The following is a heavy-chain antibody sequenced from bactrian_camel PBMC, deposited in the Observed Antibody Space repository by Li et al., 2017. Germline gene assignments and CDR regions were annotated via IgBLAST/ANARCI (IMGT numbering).Heavy chain of an antibody. CDR3: TMPLSTGVWYSLFAH. D-gene: IGHD6*01. Sequence: QVQLVESGGGLAQPGGSLRLSCTASGFTFSSYAMSWVRQAPGKGLEWVSDIENYGPNTYYADSVKGRFTISRDNAKNTVCLQMNSLKPEDTAVYYCTMPLSTGVWYSLFAHWGQGTQVTVS. CDR2: IENYGPNT. J-gene: IGHJ4*01. CDR1: GFTFSSYA. V-gene: IGHV3S7*01.